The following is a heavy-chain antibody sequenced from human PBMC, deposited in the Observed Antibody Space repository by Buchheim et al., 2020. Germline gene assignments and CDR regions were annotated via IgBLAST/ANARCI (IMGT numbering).Heavy chain of an antibody. CDR3: ARVGYDILAYSYYFDY. Sequence: EVQLVESGGGLVKPGRSLRLSCAASGFTFSSYSMNWVRQAPGKGLEWVSSISSSSSYIYYADSVKGRFTISRDNAKNSLYLQMKSLRAEDTAVYYCARVGYDILAYSYYFDYWGQGTL. J-gene: IGHJ4*02. CDR1: GFTFSSYS. V-gene: IGHV3-21*01. D-gene: IGHD3-9*01. CDR2: ISSSSSYI.